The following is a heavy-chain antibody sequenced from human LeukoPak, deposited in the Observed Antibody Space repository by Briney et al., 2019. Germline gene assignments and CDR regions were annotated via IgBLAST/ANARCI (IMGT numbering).Heavy chain of an antibody. J-gene: IGHJ4*02. Sequence: SETLSPTCTVSGGSLIISNYYWGWIRQSPGKGLECIGKISYSGNTYYNPSLRSRVHMSVDTSKNQFSLTLSSVTAADTAVYYCARLTDFWGQGILVTVSS. CDR2: ISYSGNT. CDR3: ARLTDF. CDR1: GGSLIISNYY. V-gene: IGHV4-39*01.